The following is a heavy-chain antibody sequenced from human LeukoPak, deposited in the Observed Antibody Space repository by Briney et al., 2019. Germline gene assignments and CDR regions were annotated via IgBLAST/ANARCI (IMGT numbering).Heavy chain of an antibody. CDR2: IYSGGST. D-gene: IGHD4-17*01. CDR3: ARVQSYGEVDY. CDR1: GFTVSSNY. J-gene: IGHJ4*02. V-gene: IGHV3-53*01. Sequence: GGSLRLSCAASGFTVSSNYMSWVRQAPGKGLEWVSVIYSGGSTYYADSVKGRFTISRDNSKNTLYLQMNSLRAEDTAVYYCARVQSYGEVDYWGRGTLVTVSS.